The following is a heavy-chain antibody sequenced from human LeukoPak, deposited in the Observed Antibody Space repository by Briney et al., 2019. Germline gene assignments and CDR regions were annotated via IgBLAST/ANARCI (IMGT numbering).Heavy chain of an antibody. CDR2: IYYSGST. CDR3: ARQNRRYYGSGSYAH. V-gene: IGHV4-39*01. Sequence: SETLSLTCTVSGGSISSSSYYWGWIRQPPGKGLEWIGSIYYSGSTYYNPSLKSRVTISVDTSKNQFSLKLSSVTAADTAVYYCARQNRRYYGSGSYAHWGQGTLVTVSS. CDR1: GGSISSSSYY. D-gene: IGHD3-10*01. J-gene: IGHJ4*02.